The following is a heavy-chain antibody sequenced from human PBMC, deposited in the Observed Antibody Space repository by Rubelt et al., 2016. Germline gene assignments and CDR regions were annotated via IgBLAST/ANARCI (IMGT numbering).Heavy chain of an antibody. J-gene: IGHJ3*02. V-gene: IGHV1-69*01. Sequence: QVQLVQSGAEVKKPGSSVKVSCKASGGTFSSYAISWVRQAPGQGLEWMGGIIPIFGTANYAQKFQGRVTITADEAPSTAYMDLSSLTSDGKAVYYCARVDEDSSCYNNRGLGAFDIWGQGTMVTVSS. CDR1: GGTFSSYA. CDR2: IIPIFGTA. D-gene: IGHD3-22*01. CDR3: ARVDEDSSCYNNRGLGAFDI.